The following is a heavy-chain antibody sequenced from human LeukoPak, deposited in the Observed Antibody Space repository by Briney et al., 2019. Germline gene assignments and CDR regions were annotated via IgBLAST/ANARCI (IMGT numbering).Heavy chain of an antibody. CDR2: MNPNSGNT. J-gene: IGHJ4*02. Sequence: ASVKVSCKASGYTFTSYDINWVRQATGQGLEWMGWMNPNSGNTGYAQKFQGRVTMTRNTSISTAYMELSSLRSEDTAVYYCARVTYDSSGCSRLFDYWGQGTLVTVSS. D-gene: IGHD3-22*01. CDR3: ARVTYDSSGCSRLFDY. V-gene: IGHV1-8*01. CDR1: GYTFTSYD.